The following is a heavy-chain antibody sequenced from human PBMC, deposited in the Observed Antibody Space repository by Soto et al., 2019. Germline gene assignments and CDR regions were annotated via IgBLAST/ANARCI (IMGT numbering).Heavy chain of an antibody. CDR2: ISAYNGNT. CDR3: ARGTTVATGNY. CDR1: GYTFTSYG. J-gene: IGHJ4*02. V-gene: IGHV1-18*01. Sequence: QVQLVQSGAEVKKPGASVKVSCKASGYTFTSYGISWVRQAPGQGLEWMGWISAYNGNTNYAQKFQGRVTITTDTSTSTAYRELRSLRSDATAVSYCARGTTVATGNYWGQGTLVTVSS. D-gene: IGHD4-17*01.